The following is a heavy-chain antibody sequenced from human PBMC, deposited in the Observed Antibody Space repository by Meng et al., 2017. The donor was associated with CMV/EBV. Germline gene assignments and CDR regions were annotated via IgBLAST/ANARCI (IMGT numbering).Heavy chain of an antibody. D-gene: IGHD3-3*01. V-gene: IGHV3-7*01. CDR1: GFTFSSYW. J-gene: IGHJ6*02. CDR3: ARDPYDFWTSYYYGMDV. CDR2: IKQDGSEK. Sequence: GESLKISCAASGFTFSSYWMSWVRQAPGKGLEWVANIKQDGSEKYYVDSVKGRFTISRDNAKNSLCLQMNSLRAEDTAVYYCARDPYDFWTSYYYGMDVWGQGTTVTVSS.